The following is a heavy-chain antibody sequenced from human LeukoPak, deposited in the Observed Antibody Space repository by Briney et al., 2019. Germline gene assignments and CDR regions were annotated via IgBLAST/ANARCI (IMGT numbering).Heavy chain of an antibody. CDR1: GYTFTSYG. CDR3: ARDWGSIKVIADY. V-gene: IGHV1-18*01. J-gene: IGHJ4*02. Sequence: ASVNVSCKATGYTFTSYGISWVRQAPGQGVEWMGWISSNSDNTNYAQKLQGRVTMTTDTSTSTAYMELRSLRSDDTALYFCARDWGSIKVIADYWGQGTLVTVSS. D-gene: IGHD7-27*01. CDR2: ISSNSDNT.